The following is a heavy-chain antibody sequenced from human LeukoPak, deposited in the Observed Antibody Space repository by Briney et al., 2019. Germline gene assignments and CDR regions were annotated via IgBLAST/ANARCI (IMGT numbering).Heavy chain of an antibody. CDR1: GFTFSSYE. V-gene: IGHV3-48*03. CDR2: ISSSGSTI. D-gene: IGHD2-2*01. J-gene: IGHJ6*02. CDR3: ARDNDYASLMDV. Sequence: GGSLRLSCAASGFTFSSYEMNWVRQAPGKGLEWVSYISSSGSTIYYADSVKGRFTISRDNAKNSLYLQMNSLRAEDTAVYYCARDNDYASLMDVWGQGTTVTVS.